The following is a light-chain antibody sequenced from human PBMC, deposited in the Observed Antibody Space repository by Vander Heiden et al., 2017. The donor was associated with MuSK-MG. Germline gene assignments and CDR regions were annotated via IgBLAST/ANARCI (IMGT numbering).Light chain of an antibody. V-gene: IGLV1-51*01. CDR2: DNN. Sequence: QSVLTQPPSVSAAPGPKVTISCSGTNSNIGNNYVSWYQQLPGTAPKLLIYDNNSRPTGIPDRFSGAKSGTSATLGITGLQPGDEADYYCGAWDTRLSTVLFGGGTKLTVL. CDR1: NSNIGNNY. CDR3: GAWDTRLSTVL. J-gene: IGLJ2*01.